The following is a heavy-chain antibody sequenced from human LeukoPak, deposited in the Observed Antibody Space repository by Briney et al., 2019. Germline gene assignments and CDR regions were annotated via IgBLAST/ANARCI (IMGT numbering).Heavy chain of an antibody. D-gene: IGHD2-2*01. Sequence: SVKVSCKASGFTFTSSAVQWVRQARGQRLEWIGWIVVGSGNTNYAQKLQGRVTMTTDTSTSTAYMELRSLRSDDTAVYYCARDIRSDQLLLNWFDPWGQGTLVTVSS. J-gene: IGHJ5*02. CDR3: ARDIRSDQLLLNWFDP. V-gene: IGHV1-58*01. CDR2: IVVGSGNT. CDR1: GFTFTSSA.